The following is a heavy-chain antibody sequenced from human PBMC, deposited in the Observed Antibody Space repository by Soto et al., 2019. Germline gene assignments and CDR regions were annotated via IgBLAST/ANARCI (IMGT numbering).Heavy chain of an antibody. CDR3: ARATWFFEY. CDR1: GGSINNHY. CDR2: IYYSGST. J-gene: IGHJ4*02. Sequence: SETLSLTCTVSGGSINNHYWSWIRQPPGQGLEWIGYIYYSGSTNYNPSLKSRVTMSVDTSKNQFSLKLSSLTAADTAIYYCARATWFFEYWGQGTLVTLSS. V-gene: IGHV4-59*11. D-gene: IGHD3-9*01.